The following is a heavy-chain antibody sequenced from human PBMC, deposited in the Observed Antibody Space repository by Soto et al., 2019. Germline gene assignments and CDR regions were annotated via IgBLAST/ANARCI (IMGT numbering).Heavy chain of an antibody. Sequence: EVQLVESGGGLVQPGGSLRLSCAASGFSFTSYWMDWVRQAPGKGLEWVAMINEDGSEKYYVDSVKGRFTISRDNAKNSLYLEMDSLRAEDTAVYYCVTDYDAKDWGTYWGQGNVVTVSS. D-gene: IGHD3-16*01. J-gene: IGHJ4*02. V-gene: IGHV3-7*04. CDR3: VTDYDAKDWGTY. CDR1: GFSFTSYW. CDR2: INEDGSEK.